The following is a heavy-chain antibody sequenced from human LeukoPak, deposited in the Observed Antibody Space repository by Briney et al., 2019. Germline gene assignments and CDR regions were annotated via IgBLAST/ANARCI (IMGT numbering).Heavy chain of an antibody. Sequence: PSETLSLTCTVSGGSISSSSYYWGWIRQPPGKGLEWIGSIYYSGSTYYNPSLKSRVTISVDTSKNQFSLKLSSVTAADTPVYYCARLSPPLWFGESNDYWGQGTLVTVSS. J-gene: IGHJ4*02. CDR2: IYYSGST. D-gene: IGHD3-10*01. CDR3: ARLSPPLWFGESNDY. V-gene: IGHV4-39*01. CDR1: GGSISSSSYY.